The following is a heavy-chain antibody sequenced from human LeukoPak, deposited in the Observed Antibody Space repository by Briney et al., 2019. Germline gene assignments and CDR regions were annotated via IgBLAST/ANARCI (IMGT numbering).Heavy chain of an antibody. CDR2: IYYSGST. D-gene: IGHD6-19*01. Sequence: SETLSLTCTVSGGSISSNNYYWAWIRQPPGKGLDWIGTIYYSGSTYYNPSLQSQVTISVHTSNNQFPLKLISVTAADTPVPYCARHPSKRNMAVAAAPYYYYMDVWGKGTTVSVAS. J-gene: IGHJ6*03. V-gene: IGHV4-39*01. CDR3: ARHPSKRNMAVAAAPYYYYMDV. CDR1: GGSISSNNYY.